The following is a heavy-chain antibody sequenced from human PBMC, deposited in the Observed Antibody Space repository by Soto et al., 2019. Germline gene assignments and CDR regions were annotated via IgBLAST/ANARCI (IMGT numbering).Heavy chain of an antibody. D-gene: IGHD6-19*01. Sequence: QVQLQESGPGLVKPSETLSLTCTVSGGSISGYYWSWIRQPPGKGLEWIGYISYSGSTNFNHSLKSRVTISVDTSKNQFSLKLNTVTAADTAVYYCARGGQWLGVDYWGQGTLVTVSS. CDR2: ISYSGST. V-gene: IGHV4-59*01. J-gene: IGHJ4*02. CDR1: GGSISGYY. CDR3: ARGGQWLGVDY.